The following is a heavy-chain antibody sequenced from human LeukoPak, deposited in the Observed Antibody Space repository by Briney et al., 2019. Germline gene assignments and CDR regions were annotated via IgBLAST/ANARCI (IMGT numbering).Heavy chain of an antibody. CDR2: ISGSGGST. V-gene: IGHV3-23*01. CDR3: ANGLNYFDY. J-gene: IGHJ4*02. D-gene: IGHD3/OR15-3a*01. Sequence: EAGGSLRLSCAASGFSFSRNWMSWVRQAPGKGLEWVSAISGSGGSTYYADSVKGRFTISRDNSKNTLYLQMNSLRAEDTAVYYCANGLNYFDYWGQGTLVTVSS. CDR1: GFSFSRNW.